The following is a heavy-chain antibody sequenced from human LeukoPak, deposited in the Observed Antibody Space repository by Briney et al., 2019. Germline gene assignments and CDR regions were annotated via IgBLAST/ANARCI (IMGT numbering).Heavy chain of an antibody. Sequence: GSLRLSCVASGFSFRTYWMHWVRQVPGKGLVWVARINSDGGRTTYADSVKGRFTISRDNAKNTLFLQMNSLRAEDTALYYCARDEEGDYYHYYMDVWGKGTTVTVSS. V-gene: IGHV3-74*03. D-gene: IGHD3-10*01. CDR2: INSDGGRT. J-gene: IGHJ6*03. CDR1: GFSFRTYW. CDR3: ARDEEGDYYHYYMDV.